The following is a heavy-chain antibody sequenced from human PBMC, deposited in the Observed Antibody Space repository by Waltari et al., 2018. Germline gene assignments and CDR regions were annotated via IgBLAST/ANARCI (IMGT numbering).Heavy chain of an antibody. CDR2: ISASGSTI. CDR1: GFTFSSHT. J-gene: IGHJ3*02. CDR3: AREGSDYAYDI. D-gene: IGHD3-16*01. V-gene: IGHV3-48*04. Sequence: EVQLVESGGGLVQPGGSLRLSCAASGFTFSSHTVNWVRQAPGRGLEWVSYISASGSTINYADSVKGRFTISRDNAKNSLFLLMNTLRAEDTAVYYCAREGSDYAYDIWGQGTMVTVSS.